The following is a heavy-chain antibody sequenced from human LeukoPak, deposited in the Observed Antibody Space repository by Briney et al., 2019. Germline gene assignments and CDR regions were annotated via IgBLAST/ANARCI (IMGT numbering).Heavy chain of an antibody. CDR3: ARYLDYGGNSRVFQH. J-gene: IGHJ1*01. V-gene: IGHV4-34*01. D-gene: IGHD4-23*01. Sequence: SETLSLTCAVYGGSLSAYHWTWIRQPPGKGLEWIGEINHGGSTNYNPSLKSRLTISIDTSKNQFSLKLSSVTAADTAVYYCARYLDYGGNSRVFQHWGQGTLVTVSS. CDR2: INHGGST. CDR1: GGSLSAYH.